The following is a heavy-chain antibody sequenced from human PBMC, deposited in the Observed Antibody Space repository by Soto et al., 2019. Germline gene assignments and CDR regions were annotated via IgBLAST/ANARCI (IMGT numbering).Heavy chain of an antibody. J-gene: IGHJ4*02. CDR3: EVTTGY. CDR2: VSPENRNA. CDR1: GYTFTEYD. D-gene: IGHD4-17*01. Sequence: ASVKVSCKTSGYTFTEYDINWVRQAPRQGLEYMGWVSPENRNAGYAPQFRGRVSMTADTSINTVYLELTTLTYEDTAVYYCEVTTGYWGQGTMVTVSS. V-gene: IGHV1-8*01.